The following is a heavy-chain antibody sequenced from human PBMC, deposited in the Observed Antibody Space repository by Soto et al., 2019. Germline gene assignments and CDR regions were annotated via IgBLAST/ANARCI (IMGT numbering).Heavy chain of an antibody. CDR2: IIPLFGTA. D-gene: IGHD2-21*01. J-gene: IGHJ4*02. CDR3: ASRATCGGDCDAFDS. CDR1: GGIYSSNT. Sequence: QVQLVQSGAEVKKPGSSVKISCKASGGIYSSNTITWLRQAAGQGPEWMGGIIPLFGTANYAEKFKDRVTITADKSTRTEYVELRSLSYEDTAVYYCASRATCGGDCDAFDSWGQGTLVTV. V-gene: IGHV1-69*06.